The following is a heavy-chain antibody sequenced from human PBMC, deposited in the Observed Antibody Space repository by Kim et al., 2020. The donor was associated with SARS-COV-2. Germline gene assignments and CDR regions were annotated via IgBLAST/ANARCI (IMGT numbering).Heavy chain of an antibody. Sequence: SETLSLTCSVSGAPISGINCYWGWIRQPPGKGLEWIGGICHSGNTHYNPSLKSRVTTSTDTSKNQFSLKLTSVTAADTAVYYCARDQVESYDDSTSGID. CDR3: ARDQVESYDDSTSGID. D-gene: IGHD3-10*01. J-gene: IGHJ4*01. CDR1: GAPISGINCY. V-gene: IGHV4-39*07. CDR2: ICHSGNT.